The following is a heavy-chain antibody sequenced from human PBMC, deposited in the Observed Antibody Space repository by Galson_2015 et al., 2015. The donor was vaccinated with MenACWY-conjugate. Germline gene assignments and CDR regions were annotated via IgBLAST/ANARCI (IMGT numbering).Heavy chain of an antibody. CDR1: GFAFSTYW. Sequence: SLRLSCAASGFAFSTYWMHWVRQAPGKGLVWASRINSDGSSTNYADSVKGRFTISRDNAKNTLYLQMNSLRAEDTAVYYCARGPLLTGYPNWFDPWGQGTLVTVSS. CDR2: INSDGSST. V-gene: IGHV3-74*01. CDR3: ARGPLLTGYPNWFDP. D-gene: IGHD3-9*01. J-gene: IGHJ5*02.